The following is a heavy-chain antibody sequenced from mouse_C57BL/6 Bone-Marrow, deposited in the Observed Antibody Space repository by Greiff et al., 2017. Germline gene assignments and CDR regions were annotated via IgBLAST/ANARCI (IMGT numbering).Heavy chain of an antibody. Sequence: EVQLVESGGGLVQPGGSLKLSCAASGFPFSDYGMAWVRQAPRKGPEWVAFISNLAYSIYYADTVTGRFTISRENAKNTLYLEMSSLRSEDTAMYYCARQDYGSSYDYAMDYWGQGTSVTVSS. CDR1: GFPFSDYG. V-gene: IGHV5-15*01. CDR2: ISNLAYSI. CDR3: ARQDYGSSYDYAMDY. J-gene: IGHJ4*01. D-gene: IGHD1-1*01.